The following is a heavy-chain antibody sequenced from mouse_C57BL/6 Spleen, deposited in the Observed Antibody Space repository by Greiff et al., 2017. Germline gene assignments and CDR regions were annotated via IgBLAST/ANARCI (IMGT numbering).Heavy chain of an antibody. CDR3: ARWDCYFDY. CDR2: IYPRSGNT. J-gene: IGHJ2*01. V-gene: IGHV1-81*01. CDR1: GYTFTSYG. D-gene: IGHD4-1*01. Sequence: VKVVESGAELARPGASVKLSCKASGYTFTSYGISWVKQRTGQGLEWIGEIYPRSGNTYYNEKFKGKATLTADKSSSTAYMELRSLTSEDSAVYICARWDCYFDYWGQGTTLTVSS.